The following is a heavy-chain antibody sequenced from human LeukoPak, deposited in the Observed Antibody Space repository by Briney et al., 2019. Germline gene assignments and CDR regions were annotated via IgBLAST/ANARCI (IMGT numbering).Heavy chain of an antibody. V-gene: IGHV1-2*02. CDR1: GYTFTGYY. CDR3: ARGVGLYNWNL. Sequence: GASVKVSCKASGYTFTGYYMHWVRQAPGQGLEWMGWINPNSGGTKYAQKFQGRVTMTRDTSISTGYMELSRLRSDDTAVYYCARGVGLYNWNLWGQGTLVSVSS. D-gene: IGHD1-20*01. J-gene: IGHJ5*02. CDR2: INPNSGGT.